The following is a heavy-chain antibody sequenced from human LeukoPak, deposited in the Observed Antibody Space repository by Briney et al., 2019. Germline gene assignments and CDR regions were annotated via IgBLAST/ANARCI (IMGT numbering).Heavy chain of an antibody. D-gene: IGHD6-13*01. CDR1: GFIFSDYY. CDR3: ARLHSIAAAGTYDY. V-gene: IGHV3-11*06. Sequence: GGSLRLSCAASGFIFSDYYMTWIRQAPGKGLDWISYIGGDSSNTIYADSVRGRFTVSRDNAKNSLYLQMNSLRAEDTAIYYCARLHSIAAAGTYDYWGQGTLVTVSS. CDR2: IGGDSSNT. J-gene: IGHJ4*02.